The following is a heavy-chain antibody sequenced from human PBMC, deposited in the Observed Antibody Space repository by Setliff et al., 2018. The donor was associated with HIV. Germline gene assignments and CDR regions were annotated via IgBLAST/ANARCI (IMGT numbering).Heavy chain of an antibody. CDR3: ARGKSGSYDAYDM. CDR2: IYHRGST. J-gene: IGHJ3*02. CDR1: GYSISSGYY. V-gene: IGHV4-38-2*02. D-gene: IGHD5-12*01. Sequence: SETLSLTCTVSGYSISSGYYWGWIRQPPGKGLEWIGSIYHRGSTYYNPSLKSRVTISVDTSKNQFSLKLSSVTAADTAVYYCARGKSGSYDAYDMWGQGTMVTVSS.